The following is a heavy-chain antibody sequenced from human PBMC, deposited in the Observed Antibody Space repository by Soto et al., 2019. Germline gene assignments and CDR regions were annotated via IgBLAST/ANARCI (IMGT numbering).Heavy chain of an antibody. CDR1: GGTFSNSA. J-gene: IGHJ4*02. V-gene: IGHV1-69*13. CDR3: ATDRGEDNNFSCSGVDCYFTGAFDY. D-gene: IGHD2-15*01. CDR2: IVPLFGIP. Sequence: SVKVSCKASGGTFSNSAINWLRQAPGHGLEWMGGIVPLFGIPNYAQKFQGRLTITADEATSTAYMQLSSLRSDDTALYFCATDRGEDNNFSCSGVDCYFTGAFDYWGPGTLVTVSS.